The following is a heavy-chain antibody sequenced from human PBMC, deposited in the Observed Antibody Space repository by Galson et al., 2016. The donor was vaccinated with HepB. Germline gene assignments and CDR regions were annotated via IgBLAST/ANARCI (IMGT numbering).Heavy chain of an antibody. J-gene: IGHJ6*02. CDR2: IDWDDNK. CDR1: GFSLSSSGMC. Sequence: PALVKPTQTLTLTCTFSGFSLSSSGMCASWIRQPPGKALEWLALIDWDDNKYYSTSLQTRLTISKDTSKNQVVLTMTNMDPVDTATYYCARMPSSIAMVRGGVHYYFGMDVWGQGTTVTVSS. D-gene: IGHD3-10*01. V-gene: IGHV2-70*01. CDR3: ARMPSSIAMVRGGVHYYFGMDV.